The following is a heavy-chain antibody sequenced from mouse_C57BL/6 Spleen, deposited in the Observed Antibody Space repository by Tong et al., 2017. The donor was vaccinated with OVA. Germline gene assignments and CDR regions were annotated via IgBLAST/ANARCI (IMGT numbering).Heavy chain of an antibody. CDR3: ARGGDFSGSFYYFDY. V-gene: IGHV1-66*01. Sequence: VQLQESGPELVKPGASVKISCKASGYSFTSYYIHWVKQRPGQGLEWIGWIYPGSGNTKYNEKFKGKATLTADTSSSTAYMQLSSLTSEDSAVYYCARGGDFSGSFYYFDYWGQGTTLTVSS. D-gene: IGHD1-1*01. CDR1: GYSFTSYY. J-gene: IGHJ2*01. CDR2: IYPGSGNT.